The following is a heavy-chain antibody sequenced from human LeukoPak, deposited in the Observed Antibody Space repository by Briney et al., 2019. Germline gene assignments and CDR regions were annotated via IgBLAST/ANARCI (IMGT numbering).Heavy chain of an antibody. D-gene: IGHD3-10*01. CDR2: IYPSGGST. Sequence: ASVKVSCKASGYTFTTYYMHWVRQGSGQGLEWMGMIYPSGGSTAYAQKFQGRVTMTRDTSTSTVYMDLSSLRSEDTAVYYCGRGKFGGGDYWGQGTLVTVSS. J-gene: IGHJ4*02. CDR3: GRGKFGGGDY. V-gene: IGHV1-46*01. CDR1: GYTFTTYY.